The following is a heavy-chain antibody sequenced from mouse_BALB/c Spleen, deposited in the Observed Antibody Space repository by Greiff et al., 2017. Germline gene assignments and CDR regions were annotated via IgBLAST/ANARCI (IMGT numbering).Heavy chain of an antibody. D-gene: IGHD2-14*01. CDR2: IYPGNVNT. V-gene: IGHV1S56*01. Sequence: QVQLKESGPELVKPGASVRISCKASGYTFTSYYIHWVKQRPGQGLEWIGWIYPGNVNTNYNEKFKGKATLTADKSSSTAYMQLSSLTSEDSAVYFCARDGTTARFAYWGQGTLVTVSA. CDR3: ARDGTTARFAY. J-gene: IGHJ3*01. CDR1: GYTFTSYY.